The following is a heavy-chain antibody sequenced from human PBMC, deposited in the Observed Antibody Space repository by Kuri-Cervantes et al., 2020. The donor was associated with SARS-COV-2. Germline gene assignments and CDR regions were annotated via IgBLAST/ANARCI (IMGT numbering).Heavy chain of an antibody. CDR3: ARGYGSGSYIYYYYGMDV. D-gene: IGHD3-10*01. Sequence: GSLRLSCTVSGGSISSYYWSWIRQPPGKGLEWIGYIYYSGSTNYNPSLKSRVTISVDTSKNQFSLKLSSVTAADTAVYYCARGYGSGSYIYYYYGMDVWGQGTTVTVSS. CDR1: GGSISSYY. V-gene: IGHV4-59*12. CDR2: IYYSGST. J-gene: IGHJ6*02.